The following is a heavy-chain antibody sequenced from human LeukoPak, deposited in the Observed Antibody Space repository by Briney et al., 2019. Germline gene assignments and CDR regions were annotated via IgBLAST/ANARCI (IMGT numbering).Heavy chain of an antibody. V-gene: IGHV3-7*01. CDR3: ARLVGTGDDAFDF. CDR2: IKQDGSEK. CDR1: GFTFSSNW. Sequence: GGSLRLSCAVSGFTFSSNWMSWVRQAPGKGLEWVANIKQDGSEKYYVDSVKGRFTISRDNAKNSLYLQMNSLRAEDTAVYYCARLVGTGDDAFDFWGQGTMVTVSS. D-gene: IGHD2-8*02. J-gene: IGHJ3*01.